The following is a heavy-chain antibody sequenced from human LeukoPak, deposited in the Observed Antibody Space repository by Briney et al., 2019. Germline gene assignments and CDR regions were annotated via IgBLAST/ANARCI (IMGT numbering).Heavy chain of an antibody. CDR2: IYYSGST. CDR3: ARDGVVANFDY. J-gene: IGHJ4*02. D-gene: IGHD2-15*01. V-gene: IGHV4-59*01. CDR1: GGSISSYY. Sequence: PSETLSLTCTVSGGSISSYYWSWIRQPPGKGLEWIGYIYYSGSTNYNPSLKSRVTISVDTSKNQFSLKLSSVTAADTAAYYCARDGVVANFDYWGQGTLVTVSS.